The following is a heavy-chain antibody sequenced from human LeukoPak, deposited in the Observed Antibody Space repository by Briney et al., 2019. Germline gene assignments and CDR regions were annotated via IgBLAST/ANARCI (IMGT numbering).Heavy chain of an antibody. CDR3: ARENVGVVAQVGQSHRPNFFDH. D-gene: IGHD2-15*01. V-gene: IGHV3-23*01. J-gene: IGHJ4*02. CDR1: SFKP. CDR2: ISGLTYKC. Sequence: GGSLRLSCVASSFKPMSWVLRALGKGLEWVSTISGLTYKCYYADSVKGRVTISRDNYKHMLFLHMDSLRVEDNALYYCARENVGVVAQVGQSHRPNFFDHWGQGIQVTVAS.